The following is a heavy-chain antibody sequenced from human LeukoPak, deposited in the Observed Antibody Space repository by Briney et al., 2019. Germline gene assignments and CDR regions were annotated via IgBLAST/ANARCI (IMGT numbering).Heavy chain of an antibody. CDR1: GYTFSSYG. J-gene: IGHJ4*02. CDR2: VNGYNGNT. V-gene: IGHV1-18*01. D-gene: IGHD1-26*01. Sequence: ASVKVSCKASGYTFSSYGIIWARQAPGQGLEWMGWVNGYNGNTDYAQKFQGRVAMTRDTSTSTAYFDLTSLRSADTAVYYGAREGGGSYYSDWGQGTLVTVSS. CDR3: AREGGGSYYSD.